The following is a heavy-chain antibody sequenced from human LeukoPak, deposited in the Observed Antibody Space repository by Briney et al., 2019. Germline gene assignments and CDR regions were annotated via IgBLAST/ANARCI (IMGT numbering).Heavy chain of an antibody. D-gene: IGHD3-9*01. J-gene: IGHJ3*01. CDR2: IKQDGSEK. V-gene: IGHV3-7*01. CDR1: GFTFSMYW. CDR3: ARDPSYDILTGYKYAFDV. Sequence: PGGSLRLSCAASGFTFSMYWMSWVRQAPGKGLEWVARIKQDGSEKFYVGSVKGRFTISRDNAKNSLYLQMNSLRAEDTAVYYCARDPSYDILTGYKYAFDVWGQGTMVAVSS.